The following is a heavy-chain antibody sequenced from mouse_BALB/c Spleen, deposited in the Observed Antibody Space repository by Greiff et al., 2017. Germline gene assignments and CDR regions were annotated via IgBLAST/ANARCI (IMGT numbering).Heavy chain of an antibody. CDR3: KSYYGSSQYYYAMDY. J-gene: IGHJ4*01. Sequence: EVQLQQSGAELVRSGASVKLSCTASGFNIKDYYMHWVKQRPEQGLEWIGWIDPENGDTEYAPKFQGKATMTADTSSNTAYLQLSSLTSEDTAVYYCKSYYGSSQYYYAMDYWGQGTSVTVSS. CDR2: IDPENGDT. D-gene: IGHD1-1*01. V-gene: IGHV14-4*02. CDR1: GFNIKDYY.